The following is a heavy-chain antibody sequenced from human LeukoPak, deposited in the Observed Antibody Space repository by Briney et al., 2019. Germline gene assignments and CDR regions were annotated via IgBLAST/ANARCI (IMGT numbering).Heavy chain of an antibody. CDR1: GFTFSSYA. J-gene: IGHJ3*02. CDR2: ISGSGGST. CDR3: AKKYSSIAFGAFDI. V-gene: IGHV3-23*01. D-gene: IGHD6-19*01. Sequence: GGSVRLSCAACGFTFSSYAMRWVRQAPAKGLEWVSAISGSGGSTYYADSVKGRFTISRDNSKNSLYLQMNSLICEDTAVYYCAKKYSSIAFGAFDIWGKATMVTVSS.